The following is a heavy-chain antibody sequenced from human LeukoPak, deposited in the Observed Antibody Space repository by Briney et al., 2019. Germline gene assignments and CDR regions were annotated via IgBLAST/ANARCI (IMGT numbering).Heavy chain of an antibody. CDR3: ARVEYAYYGMDV. CDR2: INHSGST. D-gene: IGHD2/OR15-2a*01. CDR1: GGSFSGYY. J-gene: IGHJ6*02. Sequence: SETLSLTCAVYGGSFSGYYWSWIRQPPGKGLEWIGEINHSGSTNYNPSLKSRVTISVDTSKNQFSLKLSSVTAADTAVYYCARVEYAYYGMDVWGQGTTVTVSS. V-gene: IGHV4-34*01.